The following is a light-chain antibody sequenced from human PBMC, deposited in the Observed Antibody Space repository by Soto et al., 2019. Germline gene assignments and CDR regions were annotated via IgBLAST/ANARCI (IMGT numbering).Light chain of an antibody. CDR2: KAS. Sequence: DIQMTQSPSTLSASVGDRVTITCRASQTIDSWLAWYQQRPGKPPNLLIYKASTLASGVPSRFSGSGSGPEFTLTINSLQPDDFATYYCQQYHIYSGTLGQGTKVDIK. J-gene: IGKJ1*01. CDR1: QTIDSW. CDR3: QQYHIYSGT. V-gene: IGKV1-5*03.